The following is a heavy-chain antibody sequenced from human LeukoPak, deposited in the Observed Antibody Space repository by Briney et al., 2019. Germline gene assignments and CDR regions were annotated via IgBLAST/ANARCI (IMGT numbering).Heavy chain of an antibody. CDR1: GFTFSSYE. CDR2: ISSSGSTI. V-gene: IGHV3-48*03. D-gene: IGHD3-22*01. J-gene: IGHJ4*02. CDR3: ARDPPHRFTMIEKDS. Sequence: PGGSLRLSCAASGFTFSSYEMNWVRQAPGKGLEWVSYISSSGSTIYYADSVKGRFTISRDNAKNSLYLQMNSLRAEDTAVYYCARDPPHRFTMIEKDSWGQGILVTVSS.